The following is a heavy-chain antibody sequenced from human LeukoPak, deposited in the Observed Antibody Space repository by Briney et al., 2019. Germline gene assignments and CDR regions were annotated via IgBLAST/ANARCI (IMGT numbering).Heavy chain of an antibody. CDR3: ARGGEWLRQEMATVYYFDY. Sequence: PSETLSLTCAVYGGSFSGYYWSWIRQPPGKGLEWIGEINHSGSTNYNPSLKSRVTISVDTSKNQFSLKLSSVTAADTAVYYCARGGEWLRQEMATVYYFDYWGQGTLVTVSS. V-gene: IGHV4-34*01. D-gene: IGHD5-24*01. CDR2: INHSGST. CDR1: GGSFSGYY. J-gene: IGHJ4*02.